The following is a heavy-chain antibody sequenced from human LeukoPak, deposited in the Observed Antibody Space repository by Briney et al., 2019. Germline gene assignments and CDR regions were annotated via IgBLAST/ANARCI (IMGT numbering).Heavy chain of an antibody. D-gene: IGHD6-25*01. V-gene: IGHV1-18*01. CDR1: GYTFTSYG. CDR2: ISAYNGNT. J-gene: IGHJ4*02. Sequence: ASVKVSCKASGYTFTSYGISWVRQAPGQGLEWMGWISAYNGNTNYAQKLQGRVTMTTDTSTSTAYMELRSLRSDDTAVYYCARNSLRFQQRYYFDYWGQGTLVTVSS. CDR3: ARNSLRFQQRYYFDY.